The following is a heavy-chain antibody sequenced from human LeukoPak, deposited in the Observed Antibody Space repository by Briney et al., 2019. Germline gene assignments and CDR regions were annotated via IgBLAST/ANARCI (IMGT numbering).Heavy chain of an antibody. Sequence: PSQTLSLTCTVSGGSISRGYYYWSWIRQHPGKGLEWIGYIYYSGSTYYSPPLKSRVTISIDTSKNQFSLNLSSVTAADTAVYYCARGLGVHGFDIWGQGTMVTVSS. V-gene: IGHV4-31*03. CDR3: ARGLGVHGFDI. J-gene: IGHJ3*02. CDR2: IYYSGST. D-gene: IGHD1-26*01. CDR1: GGSISRGYYY.